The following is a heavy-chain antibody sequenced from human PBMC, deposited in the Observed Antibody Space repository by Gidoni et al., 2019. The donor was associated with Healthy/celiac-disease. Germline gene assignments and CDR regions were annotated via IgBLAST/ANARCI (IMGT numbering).Heavy chain of an antibody. CDR2: IVVGSGNT. CDR3: AADSVQLERREGILFDY. V-gene: IGHV1-58*01. D-gene: IGHD1-1*01. J-gene: IGHJ4*02. Sequence: QMQLVQSGPEVKKPGTSVKVSCKASGFTFTSSAVQWVRQARGQRLEWIGWIVVGSGNTNYAQKFQERVTITRDMSTSTAYMELSSLRSEDTAVYYCAADSVQLERREGILFDYWGQGTLVTVSS. CDR1: GFTFTSSA.